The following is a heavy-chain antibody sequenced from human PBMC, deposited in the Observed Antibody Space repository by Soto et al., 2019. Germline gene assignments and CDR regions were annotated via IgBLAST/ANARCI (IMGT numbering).Heavy chain of an antibody. CDR3: ALCQPGYYYGLDV. D-gene: IGHD3-10*01. CDR2: LFSNDER. J-gene: IGHJ6*02. V-gene: IGHV2-26*01. CDR1: GFSLYNARMG. Sequence: QVTLKESGPVLVKPTETLTLTCTVSGFSLYNARMGVSWIRQPPGKALEWLAHLFSNDERSYSTSLKTRLSISKDTSKSQVVLTMTNVHPVDTATYYCALCQPGYYYGLDVWGQGTTVTVSS.